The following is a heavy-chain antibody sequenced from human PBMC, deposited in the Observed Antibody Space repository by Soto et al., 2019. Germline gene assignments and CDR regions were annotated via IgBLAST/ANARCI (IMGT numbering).Heavy chain of an antibody. Sequence: SATLSLTCTVYVRSINSSGYYWGWIRQPPGKGLEWIGSMFYGVSTYYNPSLKSRVTVSVDTSKNQFSLNLRSVTAADTAVYYCARLPSRHLVDYWGQGTLVTVS. CDR2: MFYGVST. V-gene: IGHV4-39*01. D-gene: IGHD3-3*02. J-gene: IGHJ4*02. CDR3: ARLPSRHLVDY. CDR1: VRSINSSGYY.